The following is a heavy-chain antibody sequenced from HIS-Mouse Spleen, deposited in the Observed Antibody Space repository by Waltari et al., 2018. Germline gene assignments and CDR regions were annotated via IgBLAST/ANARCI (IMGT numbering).Heavy chain of an antibody. J-gene: IGHJ4*02. D-gene: IGHD7-27*01. CDR2: ISYDGSNK. CDR1: GLTFSSYD. Sequence: QVQLVESGGGVVQHGRSLRLAWQASGLTFSSYDLHWLRQAPGKGLEWVAVISYDGSNKYYSDSVKGRFTISRDNSKHTLYLQMNSLRAEDTAVYYCARDRKLGIFDYWGQGTLVTVSS. V-gene: IGHV3-30-3*01. CDR3: ARDRKLGIFDY.